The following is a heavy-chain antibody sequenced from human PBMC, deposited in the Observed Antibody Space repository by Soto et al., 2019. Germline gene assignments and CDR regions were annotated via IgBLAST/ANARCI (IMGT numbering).Heavy chain of an antibody. J-gene: IGHJ5*02. D-gene: IGHD6-6*01. V-gene: IGHV3-30*18. CDR1: GFTFSSYG. CDR2: ISYDGSNK. CDR3: AKDPEIAAPPVGWFDP. Sequence: QVQLVESGGGVVQPGRSLRLSCAASGFTFSSYGMHWVRQAPGKGLEWVAVISYDGSNKYYADSVKGRFTISRDNSKNTLYLQMNSLRAEDTAVYYCAKDPEIAAPPVGWFDPWGQGTLVTVSS.